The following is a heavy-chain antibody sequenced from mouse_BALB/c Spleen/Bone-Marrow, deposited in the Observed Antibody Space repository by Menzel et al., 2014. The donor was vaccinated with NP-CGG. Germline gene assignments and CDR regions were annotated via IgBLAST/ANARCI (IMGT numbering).Heavy chain of an antibody. CDR2: INPSNGRT. CDR3: ARTTTTVVATDY. J-gene: IGHJ2*01. Sequence: QVQLQQSGAELVKPGASVKLSCKASGYTFTSYWMHWVKQRPGQGLEWIGEINPSNGRTNYNEKFKSKATLTVDKSSSTAYMQLSSLTSEDSAVHYCARTTTTVVATDYWGQGTTLTVSS. V-gene: IGHV1S81*02. D-gene: IGHD1-1*01. CDR1: GYTFTSYW.